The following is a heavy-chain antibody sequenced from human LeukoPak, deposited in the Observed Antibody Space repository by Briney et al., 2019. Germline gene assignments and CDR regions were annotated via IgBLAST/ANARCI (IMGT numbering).Heavy chain of an antibody. J-gene: IGHJ4*02. CDR3: ARDGFVGAADY. CDR2: INQDGSEK. Sequence: GGSLRLSCAASGFTFNSYAMYWVRQAPGKGPEWVANINQDGSEKHYVDSVKGRFTISRDNAKNSLFLQMNSLRVEDTAVFYCARDGFVGAADYWGQGTLATVSS. V-gene: IGHV3-7*01. CDR1: GFTFNSYA. D-gene: IGHD6-13*01.